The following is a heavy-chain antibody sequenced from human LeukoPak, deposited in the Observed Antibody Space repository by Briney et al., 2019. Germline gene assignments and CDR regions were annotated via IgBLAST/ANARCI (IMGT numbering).Heavy chain of an antibody. CDR2: IKQDGSEK. Sequence: GGSLRLSCAASGFTFSSYGMHWVRQAPGKGLEWVANIKQDGSEKYYVDSVKGRFTISRDNAKNSLYLQMNSLRAEDTAVYYCARALNFDYWGQGTLVTVSS. J-gene: IGHJ4*02. CDR1: GFTFSSYG. CDR3: ARALNFDY. V-gene: IGHV3-7*01.